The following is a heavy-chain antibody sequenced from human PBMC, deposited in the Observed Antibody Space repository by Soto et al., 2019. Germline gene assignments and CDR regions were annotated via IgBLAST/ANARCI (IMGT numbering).Heavy chain of an antibody. J-gene: IGHJ6*02. V-gene: IGHV5-51*01. D-gene: IGHD3-16*01. CDR3: ARHAPPPGGETIKGYYYYGMDV. CDR1: GYSFTSYW. CDR2: IYPGDSDT. Sequence: PGESLKISCKGSGYSFTSYWIGWVRQMPGKGLEWMGIIYPGDSDTRYSPSFQGQVTISADKSISTAYLQWSSLRASDTAMYYCARHAPPPGGETIKGYYYYGMDVWGQGTTVTVSS.